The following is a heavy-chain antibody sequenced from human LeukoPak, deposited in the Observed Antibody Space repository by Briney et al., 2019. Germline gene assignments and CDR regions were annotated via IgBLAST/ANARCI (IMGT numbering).Heavy chain of an antibody. CDR1: GFTFDDYA. D-gene: IGHD2-15*01. CDR3: AKDKWSQGVYYFDY. CDR2: ISWNSGSI. Sequence: GGSLRLSCAGSGFTFDDYAMHWVRQAPGRGLEWVSSISWNSGSIGYADSVKGRFTISRDNAKNYLYLQMNSLRAEDTALYYCAKDKWSQGVYYFDYWGQGTLVTVSS. V-gene: IGHV3-9*01. J-gene: IGHJ4*02.